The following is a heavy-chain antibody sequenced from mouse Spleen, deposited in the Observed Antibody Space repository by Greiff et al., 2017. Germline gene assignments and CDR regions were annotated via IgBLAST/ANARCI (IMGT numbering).Heavy chain of an antibody. Sequence: VMLVESGPGLVAPSQSLSITCTVSGFSLTSYGVHWVRQPPGKGLEWLGVIWAGGSTNYNSALMSRLSISKDNSKSQVFLKMNSLQTDDTAMYYCARDPLTGTGHYFDYWGQGTTLTVSS. CDR3: ARDPLTGTGHYFDY. CDR1: GFSLTSYG. CDR2: IWAGGST. J-gene: IGHJ2*01. D-gene: IGHD4-1*01. V-gene: IGHV2-9*02.